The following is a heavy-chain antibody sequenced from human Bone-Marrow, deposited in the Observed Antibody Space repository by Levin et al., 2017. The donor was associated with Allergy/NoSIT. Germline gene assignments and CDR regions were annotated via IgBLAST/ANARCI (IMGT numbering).Heavy chain of an antibody. J-gene: IGHJ4*02. CDR3: ARAIHTNYVGNDY. D-gene: IGHD3-16*01. CDR2: IKLDGSET. CDR1: GFTFSSYW. V-gene: IGHV3-7*01. Sequence: GSLRLSCAASGFTFSSYWMTWVRQAPGKGLEWVANIKLDGSETHYADSVEGRFTISRDNAKNSVYLQMNSLRAEDTAVYYCARAIHTNYVGNDYWGQGTLVTVSS.